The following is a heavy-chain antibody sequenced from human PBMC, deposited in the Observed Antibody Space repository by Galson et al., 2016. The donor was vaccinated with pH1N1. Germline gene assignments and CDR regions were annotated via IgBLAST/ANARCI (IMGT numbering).Heavy chain of an antibody. J-gene: IGHJ4*02. CDR1: GFTFSTFW. V-gene: IGHV3-49*04. CDR3: TRDQDDFWRGNYYFDY. CDR2: IRKKDYAGAT. D-gene: IGHD3-3*01. Sequence: SLRLSCAASGFTFSTFWVSWVRQAPGKGLEWVGFIRKKDYAGATEYAASVKGRFTISRDDSKSIAYLQMNSLKTEDTAIYYCTRDQDDFWRGNYYFDYWGPGTLVTVSS.